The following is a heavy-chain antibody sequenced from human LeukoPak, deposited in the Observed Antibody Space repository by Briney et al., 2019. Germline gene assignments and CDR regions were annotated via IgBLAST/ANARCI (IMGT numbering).Heavy chain of an antibody. J-gene: IGHJ4*02. D-gene: IGHD6-19*01. V-gene: IGHV3-30*18. CDR3: AKDAKSSGLEY. Sequence: GGSLRLSGAASGITFSSYDMHWVGQAPGKGLEWVAVVSYDGRNKYYADSVKGRFTASRDNSKNTLSLQMDSLRPEDTAVYYCAKDAKSSGLEYWGQGTLVTVSS. CDR1: GITFSSYD. CDR2: VSYDGRNK.